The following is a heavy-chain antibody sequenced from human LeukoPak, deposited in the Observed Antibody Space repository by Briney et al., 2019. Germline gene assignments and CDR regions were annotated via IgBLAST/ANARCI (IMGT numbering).Heavy chain of an antibody. V-gene: IGHV4-4*02. CDR1: TVSASSGNW. CDR2: VHKAGKT. D-gene: IGHD7-27*01. Sequence: SETLSLTCALSTVSASSGNWWRWVRQPPGKGLEWIGEVHKAGKTNYNPSLKTRVTISIDASKNQLSLELTSVTAADAAVYYCARELLGAPTPGAYWGQGTRVTVSS. J-gene: IGHJ4*02. CDR3: ARELLGAPTPGAY.